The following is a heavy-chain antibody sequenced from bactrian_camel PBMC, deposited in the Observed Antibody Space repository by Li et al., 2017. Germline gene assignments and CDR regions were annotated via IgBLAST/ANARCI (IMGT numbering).Heavy chain of an antibody. V-gene: IGHV3S53*01. CDR2: IDAAGAP. J-gene: IGHJ4*01. CDR1: GYLYGGNC. D-gene: IGHD7*01. CDR3: AADNVNLQLARHYSY. Sequence: HVQLVESGGGTAQSGGSLRLSCLVSGYLYGGNCVGWFRQAPGKEREGVAAIDAAGAPTYTYAVAGRFTISKDNVKNTLYLQMNDLKSEDTAMYYCAADNVNLQLARHYSYWGQGTQVTVS.